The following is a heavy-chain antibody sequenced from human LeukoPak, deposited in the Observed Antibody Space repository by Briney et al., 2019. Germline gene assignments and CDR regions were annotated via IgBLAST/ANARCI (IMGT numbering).Heavy chain of an antibody. CDR3: ARDPGDAFDI. V-gene: IGHV3-11*01. CDR2: ISISGGYII. J-gene: IGHJ3*02. Sequence: GGSLRLSCAASGFSFSDYYMSWIRQAPGKGLEWISCISISGGYIIYYAGSVKGRFTISRDEAKNSLYLQMNSLRAEDTAVYYCARDPGDAFDIWGQGTTVTVSS. CDR1: GFSFSDYY.